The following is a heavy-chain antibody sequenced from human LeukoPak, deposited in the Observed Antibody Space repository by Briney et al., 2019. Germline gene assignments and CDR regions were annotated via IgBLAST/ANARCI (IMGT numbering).Heavy chain of an antibody. Sequence: SETLSLTCAVYGGSFSGYYWSWIRQPPGKGLEWIGEINHSGSTNYNPSLKSRVTISVDTSKNQFSLKLSSVSAADTAVYYCARVDSYGVYGMDVWVQGTTVTVSS. CDR3: ARVDSYGVYGMDV. D-gene: IGHD5-18*01. J-gene: IGHJ6*02. CDR2: INHSGST. CDR1: GGSFSGYY. V-gene: IGHV4-34*01.